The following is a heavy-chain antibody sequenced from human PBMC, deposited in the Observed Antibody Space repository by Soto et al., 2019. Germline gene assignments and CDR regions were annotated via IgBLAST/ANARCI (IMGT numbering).Heavy chain of an antibody. Sequence: SVKVSCAASGCSLTSYAMHWVRQATGQRLEWMGWINASNGNTKYSQKFQGRVTITRDTSASTAYMELSSLRSEDTAVYYCAGARFLEWLLDVWGQGTMVTVSS. CDR2: INASNGNT. J-gene: IGHJ6*02. CDR1: GCSLTSYA. V-gene: IGHV1-3*01. D-gene: IGHD3-3*01. CDR3: AGARFLEWLLDV.